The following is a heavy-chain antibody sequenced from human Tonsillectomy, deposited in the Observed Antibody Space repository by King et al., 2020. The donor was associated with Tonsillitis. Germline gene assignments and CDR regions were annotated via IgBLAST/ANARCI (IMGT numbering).Heavy chain of an antibody. Sequence: VQLVESGGGVVQPGRSLRLSCATSGFTFSNSGMHWVRQAPGKGLEWVAVIWYDGSNKYYADSVKGRFTISRDNSKNTLYLQMNSLRAEDTAIYYCAKQSSSWSFDYWGQGTLVTVSS. CDR1: GFTFSNSG. V-gene: IGHV3-33*06. CDR2: IWYDGSNK. J-gene: IGHJ4*02. D-gene: IGHD6-13*01. CDR3: AKQSSSWSFDY.